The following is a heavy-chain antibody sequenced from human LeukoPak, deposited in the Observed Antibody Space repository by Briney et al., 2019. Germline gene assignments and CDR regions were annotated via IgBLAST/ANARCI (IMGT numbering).Heavy chain of an antibody. CDR2: IYYSGST. Sequence: SETLSLTCTVSGGSISSGDYYWSWIRQPPGKGLEWIGYIYYSGSTYYNPSLKSRVTISVDTSKNQFSLKLSSVTAADTAVYYCAREVEGYCSSTSCYGVWYFDYWGQGTLVTVSS. J-gene: IGHJ4*02. V-gene: IGHV4-30-4*08. CDR3: AREVEGYCSSTSCYGVWYFDY. CDR1: GGSISSGDYY. D-gene: IGHD2-2*01.